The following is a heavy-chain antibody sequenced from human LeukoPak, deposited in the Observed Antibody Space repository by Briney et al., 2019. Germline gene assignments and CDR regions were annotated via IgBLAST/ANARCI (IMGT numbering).Heavy chain of an antibody. J-gene: IGHJ4*02. CDR3: AKDPRAGSGWGSFDY. CDR1: GFTFRSYA. D-gene: IGHD6-19*01. V-gene: IGHV3-23*01. Sequence: PGGSLRLSCAASGFTFRSYAMSWVCQAPGKGLEWVSGISGSGDSTYYADSVKGRFSISRDNSKNTLWLQMNSLKDEDTAVYYCAKDPRAGSGWGSFDYWGQGTLVTVSS. CDR2: ISGSGDST.